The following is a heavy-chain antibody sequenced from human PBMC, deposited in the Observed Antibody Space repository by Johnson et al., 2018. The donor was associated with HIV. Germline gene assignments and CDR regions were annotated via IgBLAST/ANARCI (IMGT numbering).Heavy chain of an antibody. D-gene: IGHD5-24*01. CDR3: ASGEDDGF. Sequence: VQLVESGGGVVQPGTSLRLSCAASGLTFSHYPMHWVRQAPGKGLEWVAVISYDGSNKYYADSVKGRFTISRDNSKSTLFLQMNSLRLEDTAVYYCASGEDDGFWGQGTMVTVSS. CDR1: GLTFSHYP. J-gene: IGHJ3*01. V-gene: IGHV3-30*04. CDR2: ISYDGSNK.